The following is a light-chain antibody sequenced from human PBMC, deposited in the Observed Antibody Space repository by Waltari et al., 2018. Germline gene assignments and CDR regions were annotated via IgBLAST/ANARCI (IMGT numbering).Light chain of an antibody. J-gene: IGKJ2*01. CDR1: QSVGRY. CDR2: DAV. CDR3: QQRDNWPQT. V-gene: IGKV3-11*01. Sequence: EIVLTQSPATLSLSPGESATLSCRASQSVGRYLTWYQQKPAQPPRLLIYDAVHRAPGVPARFSGSGSGTDFTLTISGLEPDDFGVYYCQQRDNWPQTFGQGTKLEI.